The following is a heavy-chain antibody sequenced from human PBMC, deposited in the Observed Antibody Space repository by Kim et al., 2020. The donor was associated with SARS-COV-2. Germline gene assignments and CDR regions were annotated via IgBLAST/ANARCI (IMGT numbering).Heavy chain of an antibody. CDR3: ASLGAAAVDY. CDR2: YR. D-gene: IGHD6-13*01. V-gene: IGHV3-21*01. Sequence: YRYSADSVKGRFTISRDNAKNSLYLQMNSLRAEDTAVYYCASLGAAAVDYWGQGTLVTVSS. J-gene: IGHJ4*02.